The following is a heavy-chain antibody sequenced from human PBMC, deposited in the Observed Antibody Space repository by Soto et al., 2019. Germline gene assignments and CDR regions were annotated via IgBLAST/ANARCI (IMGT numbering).Heavy chain of an antibody. CDR2: IYPGDYDT. V-gene: IGHV5-51*01. J-gene: IGHJ5*02. CDR1: GYSFTSYW. D-gene: IGHD3-22*01. Sequence: GESLKISCNGSGYSFTSYWIGWVRQMPGKGLEWIGIIYPGDYDTRYSPSFQGQVTISADKSIDTAYLQRSSLKASDTAMYYCARQSLLRGYNGFDPLGQGTLVTVSS. CDR3: ARQSLLRGYNGFDP.